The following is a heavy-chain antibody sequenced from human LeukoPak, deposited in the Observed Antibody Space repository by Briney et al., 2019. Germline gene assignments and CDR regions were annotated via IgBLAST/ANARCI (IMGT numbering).Heavy chain of an antibody. J-gene: IGHJ4*02. CDR3: ARERRPYCSSTSCYSMFVDY. CDR1: GGSISSYY. CDR2: IYYSGST. V-gene: IGHV4-59*01. D-gene: IGHD2-2*01. Sequence: PSETLSLTCTVSGGSISSYYWSWIRQPPGKGLEWIGYIYYSGSTNYNPSLKSRVTMSVDTSKNQFSLKLSSVTAADTAVYYCARERRPYCSSTSCYSMFVDYWGQGTLVTVSS.